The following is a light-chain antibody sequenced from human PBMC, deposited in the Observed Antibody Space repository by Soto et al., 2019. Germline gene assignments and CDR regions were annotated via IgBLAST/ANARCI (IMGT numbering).Light chain of an antibody. CDR2: GAS. CDR3: QQYDKWPRT. CDR1: QSVSRK. V-gene: IGKV3-15*01. J-gene: IGKJ1*01. Sequence: EIVMTQSPATLSVSPGERATLSCRASQSVSRKLAWYQQTRGQAPRLLIYGASTRATGVTARFSAGGSGTEFTLTISNLQSEDLAVYHCQQYDKWPRTFGQGTKVEI.